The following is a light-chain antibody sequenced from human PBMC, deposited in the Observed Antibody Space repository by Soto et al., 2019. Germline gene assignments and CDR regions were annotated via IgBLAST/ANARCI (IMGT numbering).Light chain of an antibody. V-gene: IGLV2-14*01. Sequence: QSVLTQPASVSGSPGQSITISCTGTSSDVGGYKYVSWYQRHPGKTPKLMIYEVSNRPSGVSDRFSGSKSGNTASLTISGLQAEDEADYYCLSKTSTISYVFGTGTKVTVL. J-gene: IGLJ1*01. CDR2: EVS. CDR1: SSDVGGYKY. CDR3: LSKTSTISYV.